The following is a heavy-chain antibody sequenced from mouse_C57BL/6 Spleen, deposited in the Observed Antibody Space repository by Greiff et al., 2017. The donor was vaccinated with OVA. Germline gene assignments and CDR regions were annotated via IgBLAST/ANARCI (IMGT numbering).Heavy chain of an antibody. D-gene: IGHD2-5*01. V-gene: IGHV1-76*01. CDR2: IYPGSGNT. Sequence: VKLVESGAELVRPGASVKLSCKASGYTFTDYYINWVKQRPGQGLEWIARIYPGSGNTYYNEKFKGKATLTAEKSSSTAYMQLSSLTSEDSAVYFCARSRFYSNSFAYWGQGTLVTVSA. CDR1: GYTFTDYY. CDR3: ARSRFYSNSFAY. J-gene: IGHJ3*01.